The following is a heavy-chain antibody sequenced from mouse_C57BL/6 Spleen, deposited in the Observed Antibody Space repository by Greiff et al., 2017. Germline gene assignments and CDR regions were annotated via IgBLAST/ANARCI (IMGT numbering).Heavy chain of an antibody. CDR3: ARGHGYGSSYAY. Sequence: QVQLQQPGAELVKPGASVKMSCKASGYTFTSYWITWVKQRPGQGLEWIGDIYPGSGSTNYNEKFKSKATLTVDTSSSTAYMQLSSLTSEDAAVYYCARGHGYGSSYAYWGQGTTLTVSS. CDR1: GYTFTSYW. D-gene: IGHD1-1*01. V-gene: IGHV1-55*01. CDR2: IYPGSGST. J-gene: IGHJ2*01.